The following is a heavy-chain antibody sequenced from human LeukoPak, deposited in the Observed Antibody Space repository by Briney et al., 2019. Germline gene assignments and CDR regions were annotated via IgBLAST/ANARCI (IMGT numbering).Heavy chain of an antibody. J-gene: IGHJ4*02. D-gene: IGHD3-22*01. Sequence: ASVKVSCKASGYTFNNYALHWVRQAPGQRLEWLGWINAGNGNTKYSQRFQGRVTITRDTSASTAYMELSSLRSEDTAVYYCARDPRSGYHDFWGQGTLVTVSS. CDR2: INAGNGNT. V-gene: IGHV1-3*01. CDR3: ARDPRSGYHDF. CDR1: GYTFNNYA.